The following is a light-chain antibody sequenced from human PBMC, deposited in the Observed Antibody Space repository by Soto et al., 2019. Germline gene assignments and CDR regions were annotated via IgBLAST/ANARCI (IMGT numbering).Light chain of an antibody. CDR2: TIS. CDR3: HEGHAMPVT. CDR1: QTISKY. V-gene: IGKV1-39*01. J-gene: IGKJ5*01. Sequence: DIQLTQSPSSLPAPVGDRVSITCRASQTISKYLNWFQQKPGEAPDLHIYTISTLQSGVPSRFSASGSGSDFTLTISNVQPEDFATYYCHEGHAMPVTFGQGTRLEI.